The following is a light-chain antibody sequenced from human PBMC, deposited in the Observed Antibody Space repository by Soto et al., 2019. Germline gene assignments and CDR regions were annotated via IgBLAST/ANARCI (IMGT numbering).Light chain of an antibody. CDR1: QSVSSSY. V-gene: IGKV3-20*01. CDR2: GAF. Sequence: EIVLTQSPGTLSLSPGERATLSCRASQSVSSSYLAWYQQKPGQAPRLLIYGAFSRASGIPDRFSGRGSGTDFSLTISRLEPEDFAVYYCHHYGTSPAWTFGQVTKVEIK. J-gene: IGKJ1*01. CDR3: HHYGTSPAWT.